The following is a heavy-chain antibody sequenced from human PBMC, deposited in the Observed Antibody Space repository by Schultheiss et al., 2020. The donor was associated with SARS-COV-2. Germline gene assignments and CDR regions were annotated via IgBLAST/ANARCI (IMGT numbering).Heavy chain of an antibody. J-gene: IGHJ6*02. CDR1: GFTFSSYA. CDR2: ISGSGGST. V-gene: IGHV3-23*01. CDR3: ARDHGAEYYYYGVDV. D-gene: IGHD1-14*01. Sequence: GGSLRLSCAASGFTFSSYAMSWVRQAPGKGLEWVSAISGSGGSTYYADSVKGRFTISRDNSKNTLYLQMNSLRAEDTAVYYCARDHGAEYYYYGVDVWGQGTAGTV.